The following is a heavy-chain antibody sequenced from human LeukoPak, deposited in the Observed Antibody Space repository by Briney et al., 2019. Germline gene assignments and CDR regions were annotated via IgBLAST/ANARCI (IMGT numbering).Heavy chain of an antibody. CDR2: IKSKTDGGTT. Sequence: GGSLRRSCAASGFTFSNAWMSWVRQAPGKGLEWVGRIKSKTDGGTTDYAAPVKGRFTISRDDSKNTLYLQMNSLKTEDTAVYYCTTEAPLYYYDSSGYYYFDYWGQGTLVNVSS. V-gene: IGHV3-15*01. CDR1: GFTFSNAW. CDR3: TTEAPLYYYDSSGYYYFDY. J-gene: IGHJ4*02. D-gene: IGHD3-22*01.